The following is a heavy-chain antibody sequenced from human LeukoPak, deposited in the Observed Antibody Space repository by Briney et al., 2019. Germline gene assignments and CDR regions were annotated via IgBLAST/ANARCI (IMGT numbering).Heavy chain of an antibody. D-gene: IGHD3-22*01. V-gene: IGHV1-69*01. CDR2: IIPIFGTA. CDR1: GGTFSSYA. Sequence: SVKVSCKASGGTFSSYAISWVRQAPRQGLEWMGGIIPIFGTANYAQKFQGRVTITADESTSTAYMELSSLRSEDTAVYYCARGRITMIRCFDYWGQGTLVTVSS. J-gene: IGHJ4*02. CDR3: ARGRITMIRCFDY.